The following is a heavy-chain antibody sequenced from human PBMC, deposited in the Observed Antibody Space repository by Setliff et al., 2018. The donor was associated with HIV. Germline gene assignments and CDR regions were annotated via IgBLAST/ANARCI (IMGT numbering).Heavy chain of an antibody. CDR1: GHTFTNYG. D-gene: IGHD3-10*01. V-gene: IGHV1-8*01. J-gene: IGHJ5*02. CDR2: MNPNSGVS. CDR3: ARAHLWFGESFPFDP. Sequence: ASVKVSCKPSGHTFTNYGIHWMRRATGQGLEWMGWMNPNSGVSGYALKFHDRVTMTRDTSITAAYMELSSLTSEDTAVYYCARAHLWFGESFPFDPWGQGTLVTVSS.